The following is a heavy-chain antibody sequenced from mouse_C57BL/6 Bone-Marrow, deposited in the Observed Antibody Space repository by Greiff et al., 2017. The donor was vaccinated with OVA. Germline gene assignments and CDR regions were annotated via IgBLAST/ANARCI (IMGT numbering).Heavy chain of an antibody. V-gene: IGHV2-2*01. CDR1: GFSLTSYG. J-gene: IGHJ4*01. D-gene: IGHD4-1*01. CDR3: ARKDWGAMDY. Sequence: VKLMESGPGLVQPSQSLSITCTVSGFSLTSYGVHWVRQSPGKGLEWLGVIWSGGSTDYNAAFISRLSISKDNSKSQVFFKMNSLQADDTAIYYCARKDWGAMDYWGQGTSVTVSS. CDR2: IWSGGST.